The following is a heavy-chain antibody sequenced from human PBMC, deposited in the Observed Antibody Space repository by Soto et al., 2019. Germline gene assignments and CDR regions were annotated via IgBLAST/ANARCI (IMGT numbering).Heavy chain of an antibody. CDR2: IYWDDDK. CDR3: SHAITSPGRYWYFHL. D-gene: IGHD5-12*01. CDR1: GFSLSTSGVG. V-gene: IGHV2-5*02. Sequence: QITLKESGPTLVKPTQTLTLTCTFSGFSLSTSGVGVGWIRQPPGKALEWLALIYWDDDKRYSSSLKSRLTITKDTSKNQVVLTMTNMDPVDTATYYCSHAITSPGRYWYFHLWGRGTLVTVSS. J-gene: IGHJ2*01.